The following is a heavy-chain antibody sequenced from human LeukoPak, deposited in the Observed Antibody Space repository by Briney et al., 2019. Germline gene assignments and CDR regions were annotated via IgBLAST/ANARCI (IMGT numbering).Heavy chain of an antibody. CDR3: ARGPGTIFGVVPIRTFDY. V-gene: IGHV4-59*01. CDR2: IYYSGST. Sequence: PSETLSLTCTVSGGSISSYYWSWIRQPPGKGLEWIGYIYYSGSTNYNPSLKSRVTISVDTSKNQFSLKLSSVTAADTAVYYCARGPGTIFGVVPIRTFDYWGQGTLVTVSS. D-gene: IGHD3-3*01. J-gene: IGHJ4*02. CDR1: GGSISSYY.